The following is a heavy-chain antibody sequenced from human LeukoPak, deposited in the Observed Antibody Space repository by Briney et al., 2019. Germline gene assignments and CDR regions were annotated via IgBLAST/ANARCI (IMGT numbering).Heavy chain of an antibody. J-gene: IGHJ4*02. CDR3: AKDPKWIPDYYFDY. CDR2: IIPIFGTA. Sequence: SVKVSCKASGGTFSSYAISWVRQAPGQGLEWMGGIIPIFGTANYAQKFQGRVTITADKSTSTAYMELSSLRSEDTAVYYCAKDPKWIPDYYFDYWGQGTLVTVSS. V-gene: IGHV1-69*06. CDR1: GGTFSSYA. D-gene: IGHD5-12*01.